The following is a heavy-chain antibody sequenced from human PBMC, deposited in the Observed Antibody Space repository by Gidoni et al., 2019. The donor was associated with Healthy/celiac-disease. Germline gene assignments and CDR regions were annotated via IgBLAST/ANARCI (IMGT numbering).Heavy chain of an antibody. D-gene: IGHD3-9*01. CDR3: ARSDILTGYYGGSQYYFDY. CDR2: IDRDDGK. CDR1: GFSLSTSGMC. V-gene: IGHV2-70*15. Sequence: QVTLRESGPALVKPTQTLTLTCTFSGFSLSTSGMCVSWIRQPPGKALEWLARIDRDDGKYYSTSLKTRLTISKDTSKNQVVLTMTNMDPVDTATYYCARSDILTGYYGGSQYYFDYWGQGTLVTVSS. J-gene: IGHJ4*02.